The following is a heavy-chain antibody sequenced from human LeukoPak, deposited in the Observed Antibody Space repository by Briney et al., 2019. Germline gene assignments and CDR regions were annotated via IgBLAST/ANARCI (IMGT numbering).Heavy chain of an antibody. D-gene: IGHD1-26*01. V-gene: IGHV3-30*02. CDR1: GFTFSSYG. CDR2: IRYDGSNK. Sequence: GGSLRLSCAASGFTFSSYGMHWVRQAPGKGLEWVAFIRYDGSNKYYADSVKGRFTISRDNSKNTLYLQMNSLRAEDTAVYYCVKGREAYSGSYTPFDSWGQGTRVTVSS. J-gene: IGHJ4*02. CDR3: VKGREAYSGSYTPFDS.